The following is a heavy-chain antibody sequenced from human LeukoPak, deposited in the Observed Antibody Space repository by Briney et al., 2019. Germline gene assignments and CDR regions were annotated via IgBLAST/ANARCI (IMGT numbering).Heavy chain of an antibody. V-gene: IGHV3-33*01. D-gene: IGHD5-12*01. Sequence: GGSLRLSCAASGFTFSSYGMHWVRQAPGKGLEWVAVIWYDGSNKYYADPVKGRFTISRDNSKNTLYLQMNSLRAEDTAVYYCARGLGYDLVDYWGQGTLVTVSS. CDR2: IWYDGSNK. CDR3: ARGLGYDLVDY. CDR1: GFTFSSYG. J-gene: IGHJ4*02.